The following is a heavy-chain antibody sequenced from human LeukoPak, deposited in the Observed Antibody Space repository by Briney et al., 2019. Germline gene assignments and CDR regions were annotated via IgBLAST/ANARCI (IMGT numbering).Heavy chain of an antibody. V-gene: IGHV3-21*01. J-gene: IGHJ4*02. CDR2: ISSSSSYI. D-gene: IGHD3-3*01. Sequence: PGGSLRLSCAASGFTFSSYSMNWVRQAPGKGLEWVSSISSSSSYIYYADSVKGRFTISRDNAKNSLYLQMNSLRAEDTAVYYCATQGFGVVNPIDYWGQGTLVTVSS. CDR1: GFTFSSYS. CDR3: ATQGFGVVNPIDY.